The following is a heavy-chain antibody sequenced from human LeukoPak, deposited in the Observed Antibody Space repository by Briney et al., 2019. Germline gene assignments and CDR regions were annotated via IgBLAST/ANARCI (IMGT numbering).Heavy chain of an antibody. D-gene: IGHD2-15*01. V-gene: IGHV3-23*01. CDR2: ISGSGGST. J-gene: IGHJ4*02. CDR3: AKNLGYCSGGSCHSGYYYY. CDR1: GFTFSSYA. Sequence: GGSLRLSCAASGFTFSSYAMSWVRQAPGKGLEWVSAISGSGGSTYYADSVKGRFTISRDNSKNTLYLQMNSLRAEDTAVYYCAKNLGYCSGGSCHSGYYYYWGQGTLVTVSS.